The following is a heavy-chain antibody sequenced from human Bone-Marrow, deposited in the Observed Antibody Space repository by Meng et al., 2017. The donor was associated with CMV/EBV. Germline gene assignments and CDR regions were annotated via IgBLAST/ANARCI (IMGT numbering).Heavy chain of an antibody. CDR3: AKEYSSSWYYADGMDV. V-gene: IGHV3-33*06. Sequence: GESLKISCAASGFTFSSYGMHWVRQAPGKGLEWVAVIWYDGSNKYYADSVKGRFTISRDNSKNTLYLQMNSLRAEDTAVYYGAKEYSSSWYYADGMDVWGQGTTVTVSS. CDR2: IWYDGSNK. J-gene: IGHJ6*02. D-gene: IGHD6-13*01. CDR1: GFTFSSYG.